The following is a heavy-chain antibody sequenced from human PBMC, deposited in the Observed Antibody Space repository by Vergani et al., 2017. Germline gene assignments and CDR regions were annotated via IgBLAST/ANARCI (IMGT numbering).Heavy chain of an antibody. V-gene: IGHV3-74*02. J-gene: IGHJ5*02. Sequence: VQLVETGGGVVQPGGSLRLSCSASGFSFNSYWMHWVRQVPGKGLLWVSRIKSDGSITAYADSVKGRFTISRDNAQNTLYLQMNSLRVEDTAIYYCAKTHDFSSLYSSYNWFDPWGQGTQVTVSS. CDR3: AKTHDFSSLYSSYNWFDP. D-gene: IGHD3-3*01. CDR1: GFSFNSYW. CDR2: IKSDGSIT.